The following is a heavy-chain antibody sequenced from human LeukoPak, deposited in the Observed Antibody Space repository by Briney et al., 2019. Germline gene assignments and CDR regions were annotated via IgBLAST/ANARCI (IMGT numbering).Heavy chain of an antibody. CDR3: TADTPNARPQIDY. V-gene: IGHV3-15*01. CDR2: IRSKNDGGAT. J-gene: IGHJ4*02. Sequence: PGGSLILSCAASGFTFNYAWMTWVRQAPGKGLEWVGRIRSKNDGGATEYAAPVKGRFIISRDDSENTLYLQMNSLQIEDTAVYFCTADTPNARPQIDYWGQGILVTVSS. CDR1: GFTFNYAW. D-gene: IGHD2-2*01.